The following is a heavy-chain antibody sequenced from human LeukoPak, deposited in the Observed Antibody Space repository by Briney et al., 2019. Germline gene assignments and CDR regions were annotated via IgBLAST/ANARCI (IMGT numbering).Heavy chain of an antibody. CDR3: ARERYSSGWYGY. Sequence: SETLSLTCTVSGGSMSGAYWSWTRQPPGKGLEWIGEINHSGSTNYNPSLKSRVTISVDTSKNQFSLKLSSVTAADTAVYYCARERYSSGWYGYWGQGTLVTVSS. D-gene: IGHD6-19*01. CDR2: INHSGST. J-gene: IGHJ4*02. V-gene: IGHV4-34*01. CDR1: GGSMSGAY.